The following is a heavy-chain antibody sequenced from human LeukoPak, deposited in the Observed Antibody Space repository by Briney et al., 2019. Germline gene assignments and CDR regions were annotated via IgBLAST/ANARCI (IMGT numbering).Heavy chain of an antibody. D-gene: IGHD2-2*01. V-gene: IGHV3-23*01. CDR3: AKDLCSTTNCHSDY. J-gene: IGHJ4*02. CDR1: GFPFTTYA. CDR2: ISNSGDNI. Sequence: GGSLRLSCAASGFPFTTYAMNWVRQAPGKGLEWVSGISNSGDNIYYADSVKGRFTISRDNSKNTVFLQMNSLRVEDTALYHCAKDLCSTTNCHSDYWGQGALVTVSS.